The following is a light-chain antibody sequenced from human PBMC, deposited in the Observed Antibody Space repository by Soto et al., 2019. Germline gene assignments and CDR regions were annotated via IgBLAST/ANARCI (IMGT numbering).Light chain of an antibody. Sequence: GMRQPRVTLSVSLRERPTLSYRASQSVSSGLAWYQQKPGQAPRPLIYGASTRATGIPARFSGSGSGTEFTLTISSLQSEDCAVYYCQQYSNWPLTFGGGTKVDIK. V-gene: IGKV3-15*01. CDR2: GAS. J-gene: IGKJ4*01. CDR3: QQYSNWPLT. CDR1: QSVSSG.